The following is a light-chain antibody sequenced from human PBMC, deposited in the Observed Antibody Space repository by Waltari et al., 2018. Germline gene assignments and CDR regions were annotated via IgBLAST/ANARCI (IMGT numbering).Light chain of an antibody. J-gene: IGLJ3*02. CDR3: QTGGHGTWV. CDR1: SGHSSNV. CDR2: VNSDGSH. Sequence: QLVLTQSPSASASLRASVKLTCTLSSGHSSNVIALLQQQPEKGPRYLMKVNSDGSHSKGDEIPDRFSGSSSGAERYLTISSLQSEDEADYYCQTGGHGTWVFGGGTKLTVL. V-gene: IGLV4-69*01.